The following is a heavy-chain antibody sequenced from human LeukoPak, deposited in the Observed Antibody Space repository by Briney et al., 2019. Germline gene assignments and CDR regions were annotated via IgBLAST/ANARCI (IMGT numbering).Heavy chain of an antibody. Sequence: GGSLRLSCAASGFTFSSYALHWVRQAPGKGLEWVAVISYDGSNKYYADSVKGRFTISRDNSKNTLYLQMNSLRAEDTAVYYCARARYSSGWYDAFDIWGQGTMVTVSS. CDR3: ARARYSSGWYDAFDI. V-gene: IGHV3-30-3*01. CDR2: ISYDGSNK. D-gene: IGHD6-19*01. J-gene: IGHJ3*02. CDR1: GFTFSSYA.